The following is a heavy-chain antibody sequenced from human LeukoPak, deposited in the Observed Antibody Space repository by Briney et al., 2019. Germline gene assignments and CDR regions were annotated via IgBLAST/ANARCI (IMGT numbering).Heavy chain of an antibody. J-gene: IGHJ6*02. CDR1: GFXFSNAW. V-gene: IGHV3-15*01. CDR2: IKSKIDGGTT. D-gene: IGHD3-22*01. CDR3: TTDYYDRPYYYYGMDV. Sequence: PGGSLRLSCAASGFXFSNAWISWVRQAPGKGLEWVGRIKSKIDGGTTDYAAPVKGRFTISRDDSKNTLYLQMNSLKTEDTAVYYCTTDYYDRPYYYYGMDVWGHGTTVTVSS.